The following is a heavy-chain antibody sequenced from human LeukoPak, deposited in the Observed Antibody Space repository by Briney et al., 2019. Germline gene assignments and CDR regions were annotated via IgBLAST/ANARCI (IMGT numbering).Heavy chain of an antibody. CDR2: INHSGST. J-gene: IGHJ5*02. D-gene: IGHD2-2*01. CDR1: GVSFSGYY. Sequence: SETLSLTCAVYGVSFSGYYWSWIRQPPGKGLEWIGEINHSGSTNYNPSLKSRVTISVDTSKNQFSLKLSSVTAADTAVYYCARGRGRRYCSSTSCYSFDPWGQGTLVTVSS. CDR3: ARGRGRRYCSSTSCYSFDP. V-gene: IGHV4-34*01.